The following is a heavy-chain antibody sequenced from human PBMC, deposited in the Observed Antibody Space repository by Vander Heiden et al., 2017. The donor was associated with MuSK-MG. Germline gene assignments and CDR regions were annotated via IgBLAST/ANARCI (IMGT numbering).Heavy chain of an antibody. CDR3: AKDVGVAVAGHDYFDQ. V-gene: IGHV3-30*18. CDR1: GFTFSHYG. J-gene: IGHJ4*02. Sequence: QEQLLESGGGVVQPGRSLRLSCAVSGFTFSHYGMHWVRQAPGKGLEWVAAISYDAKKTQYASFVKGRFTISRDNSKNTLFLDINRMRGDDTAVYYCAKDVGVAVAGHDYFDQWGQGTLVTVSS. CDR2: ISYDAKKT. D-gene: IGHD6-19*01.